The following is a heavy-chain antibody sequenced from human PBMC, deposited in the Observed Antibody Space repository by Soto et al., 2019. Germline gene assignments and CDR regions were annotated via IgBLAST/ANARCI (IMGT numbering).Heavy chain of an antibody. V-gene: IGHV4-39*01. CDR1: GGSISSSSYY. Sequence: SETLSLTCSFSGGSISSSSYYWGWIRQPPGKGLEWIGSISYSGSTYYNPSLKSRVTISIDKSKNQFSLNLSSLTAADTAVYYCARLEGLATISYYFDFWGQGTLVTVSS. CDR3: ARLEGLATISYYFDF. D-gene: IGHD3-9*01. CDR2: ISYSGST. J-gene: IGHJ4*02.